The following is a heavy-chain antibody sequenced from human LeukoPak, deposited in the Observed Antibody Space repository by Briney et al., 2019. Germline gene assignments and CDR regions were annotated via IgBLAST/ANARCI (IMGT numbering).Heavy chain of an antibody. Sequence: ASVKVSCKASGYTFTGYFMHWVRQAPGQGLEWMGWINPNSGGTNYAQKFQGRVTMTGDTSISTAYMDLSSLRSDDTAVYYCARGGPRGNGFDYWGQGTLVSVSS. CDR1: GYTFTGYF. D-gene: IGHD6-25*01. V-gene: IGHV1-2*02. CDR3: ARGGPRGNGFDY. CDR2: INPNSGGT. J-gene: IGHJ4*02.